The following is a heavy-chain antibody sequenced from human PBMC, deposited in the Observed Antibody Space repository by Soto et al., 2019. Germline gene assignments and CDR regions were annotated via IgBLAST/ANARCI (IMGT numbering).Heavy chain of an antibody. J-gene: IGHJ4*02. V-gene: IGHV1-46*03. CDR1: GYTFTSYY. Sequence: GASVKVSCKASGYTFTSYYMHWVRQAPGQGLEWMGIINPSGGSTTYAQKFQGRVTMTRDTSTSTVYMELSSLRSEDTAVYYCARDFFNYYDTSGHYPGYAYWGQGTLVTVSS. CDR3: ARDFFNYYDTSGHYPGYAY. CDR2: INPSGGST. D-gene: IGHD3-22*01.